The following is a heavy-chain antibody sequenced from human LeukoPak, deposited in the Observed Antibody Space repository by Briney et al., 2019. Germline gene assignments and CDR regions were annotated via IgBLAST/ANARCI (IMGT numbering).Heavy chain of an antibody. D-gene: IGHD3-3*01. Sequence: GASVKVSCKASGYTFTSYYMHWVRQAPGQGLEWMGIINPSGGSTSYAQKFQGRVTMTRDTSTSTVYMELSSLRSEDTAVYYCARDSRYYDFWSGYYSGSGPNWFDPWGQGTLVTVSS. J-gene: IGHJ5*02. CDR3: ARDSRYYDFWSGYYSGSGPNWFDP. CDR1: GYTFTSYY. CDR2: INPSGGST. V-gene: IGHV1-46*01.